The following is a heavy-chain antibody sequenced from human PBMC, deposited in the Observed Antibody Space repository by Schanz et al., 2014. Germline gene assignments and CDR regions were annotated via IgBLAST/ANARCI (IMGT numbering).Heavy chain of an antibody. J-gene: IGHJ4*02. CDR2: ISSSSSYI. CDR1: GFTFSSYS. Sequence: EVQLVESGGGLVKPGGSLRLSCAASGFTFSSYSMNWVRQAPGKGLEWVSSISSSSSYIYYADSVKGRFTISRDNAKNSLYLQMNSLRAEDTAVYYCARGIGGYGANNYFDYWGQGTLVTVSS. CDR3: ARGIGGYGANNYFDY. V-gene: IGHV3-21*01. D-gene: IGHD5-12*01.